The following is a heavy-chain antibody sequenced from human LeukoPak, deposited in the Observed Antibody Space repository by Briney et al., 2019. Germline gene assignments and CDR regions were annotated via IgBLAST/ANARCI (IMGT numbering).Heavy chain of an antibody. V-gene: IGHV1-18*01. D-gene: IGHD3-10*01. J-gene: IGHJ4*02. Sequence: ASVKVSCKASGHTFTNYGITWVRQAPGQGLEWMGWISAYNGNTNYAQKFQGRVTMTTDTSTNTVYMELRSLRSDDTAVYYCARHGSPYGSGSYYWGQGTLVTVSS. CDR1: GHTFTNYG. CDR2: ISAYNGNT. CDR3: ARHGSPYGSGSYY.